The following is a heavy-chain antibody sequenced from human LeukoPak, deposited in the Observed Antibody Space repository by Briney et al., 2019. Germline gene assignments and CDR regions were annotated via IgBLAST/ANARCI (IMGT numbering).Heavy chain of an antibody. CDR1: GFTFSSYS. Sequence: PGGSLRLSCAASGFTFSSYSMNWVRQAPGKGLEWVSSISSSSSYIYYADSVKGRFTISRDNAKNSLYLQMNSLRAEDTAVYYCARRAVGSGSYYYMDVWGKGTTVTVSS. D-gene: IGHD6-19*01. CDR2: ISSSSSYI. J-gene: IGHJ6*03. V-gene: IGHV3-21*01. CDR3: ARRAVGSGSYYYMDV.